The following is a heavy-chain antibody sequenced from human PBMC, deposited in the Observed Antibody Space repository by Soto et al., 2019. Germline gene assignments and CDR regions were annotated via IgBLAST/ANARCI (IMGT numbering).Heavy chain of an antibody. CDR2: MKSKTDGGTT. D-gene: IGHD3-22*01. J-gene: IGHJ4*02. CDR3: TTDLPYSSRLSYYYDSSGYYYSY. Sequence: GGSLRLSCAASGFTFSNAWMNWVRQAPGKGLEWVGRMKSKTDGGTTDYAAPVKGRFTISRDDSKNTLYLQMNSLKTEDTAVYYCTTDLPYSSRLSYYYDSSGYYYSYWGQGTLVTVSS. V-gene: IGHV3-15*07. CDR1: GFTFSNAW.